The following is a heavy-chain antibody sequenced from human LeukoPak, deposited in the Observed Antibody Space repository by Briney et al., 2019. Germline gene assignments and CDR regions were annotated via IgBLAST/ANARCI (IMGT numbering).Heavy chain of an antibody. D-gene: IGHD4-11*01. CDR2: IYYSGGT. Sequence: SETLSLTCTVSGGSITGYYWNWIRQPPGKGLEWIGYIYYSGGTYYNPSLESRVTISVDTSKSQFSLKLSSVTAADTAVYYCAREQGGYSNFAYWGQGTLVTVSS. CDR3: AREQGGYSNFAY. V-gene: IGHV4-59*01. J-gene: IGHJ4*02. CDR1: GGSITGYY.